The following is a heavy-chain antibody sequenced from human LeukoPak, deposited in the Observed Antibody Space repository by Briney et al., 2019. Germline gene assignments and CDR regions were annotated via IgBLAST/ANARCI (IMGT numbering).Heavy chain of an antibody. CDR1: GFTFSSYA. CDR3: ARTRRDGYNFYAFDI. Sequence: GGSLRLSCAASGFTFSSYAMSWVRQAPGKGLEWVSAISGSGGSTYYADSVKGRFTISRDNSKNTLYLQMNSLRAEDTAVYYCARTRRDGYNFYAFDIWGQGTMVTVSS. D-gene: IGHD5-12*01. J-gene: IGHJ3*02. V-gene: IGHV3-23*01. CDR2: ISGSGGST.